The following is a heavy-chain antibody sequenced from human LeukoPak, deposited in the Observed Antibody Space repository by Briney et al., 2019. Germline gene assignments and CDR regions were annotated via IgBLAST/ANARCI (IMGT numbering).Heavy chain of an antibody. CDR1: GFTFSSYS. J-gene: IGHJ4*02. CDR3: ARDVESWGCVDY. Sequence: GGSLRLSCAASGFTFSSYSMNWVRQAPGKGLEWVSSISSSSSYIYYADSVKGRFTISRDNAKNSLYLQMNSLRAEDTAVYYCARDVESWGCVDYWGQGTLVTVSS. CDR2: ISSSSSYI. V-gene: IGHV3-21*01. D-gene: IGHD5-24*01.